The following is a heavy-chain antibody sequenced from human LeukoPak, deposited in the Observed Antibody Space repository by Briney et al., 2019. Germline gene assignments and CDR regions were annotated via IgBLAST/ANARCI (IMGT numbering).Heavy chain of an antibody. J-gene: IGHJ4*02. CDR3: ARDLRQQWLVRGGCDY. Sequence: GGSLRLSCAVSGFTFSSYSMNWVRQAPGKGLGWVSSISSSSSYIYYADSVKGRFTISRDNAKNSLYLQMNSLRAEDTAVYYCARDLRQQWLVRGGCDYWGQGTLVAVSS. CDR2: ISSSSSYI. CDR1: GFTFSSYS. D-gene: IGHD6-19*01. V-gene: IGHV3-21*01.